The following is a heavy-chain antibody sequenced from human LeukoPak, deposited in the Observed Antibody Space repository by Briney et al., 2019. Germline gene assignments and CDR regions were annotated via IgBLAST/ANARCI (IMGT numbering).Heavy chain of an antibody. CDR2: IYHSGST. V-gene: IGHV4-38-2*02. D-gene: IGHD1-26*01. J-gene: IGHJ6*03. CDR3: ARVGGGSPNYMDV. Sequence: SETLSLTCTVSGYSISSGYYWGWIRQPPGKGLEWIGSIYHSGSTYYNPSLKSRVTISVDTSKNQFSLKLSSVTAADTAVYYCARVGGGSPNYMDVWGKGTTVTVSS. CDR1: GYSISSGYY.